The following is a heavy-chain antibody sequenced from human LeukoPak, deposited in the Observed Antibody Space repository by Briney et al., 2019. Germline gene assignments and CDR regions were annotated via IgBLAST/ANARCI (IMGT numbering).Heavy chain of an antibody. V-gene: IGHV3-7*01. CDR3: AREDGSGWAFDY. D-gene: IGHD6-19*01. J-gene: IGHJ4*02. Sequence: GGSLRLSXAASGFTFSSYWMSWVRQAPGKGVEWVANIKQDGSEKYYVDSVKGRFTISRDNAKNSLYLQMNSLRAEDTAVYYCAREDGSGWAFDYWGQGTLVTVSS. CDR2: IKQDGSEK. CDR1: GFTFSSYW.